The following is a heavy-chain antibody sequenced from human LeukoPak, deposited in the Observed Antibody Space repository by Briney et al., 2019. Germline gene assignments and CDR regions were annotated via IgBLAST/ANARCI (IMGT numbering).Heavy chain of an antibody. CDR3: ARDPPAVAINTYG. Sequence: PGGSLRLSCAASGVTVSNNFMLWVRQAPGKGLEWVLLIYSGGDTHYADSVKGRFTISRDNSKNTLYLQVNNLRAEDTAVYYCARDPPAVAINTYGWGQGTLVTVSS. J-gene: IGHJ4*02. V-gene: IGHV3-66*01. CDR1: GVTVSNNF. D-gene: IGHD5-24*01. CDR2: IYSGGDT.